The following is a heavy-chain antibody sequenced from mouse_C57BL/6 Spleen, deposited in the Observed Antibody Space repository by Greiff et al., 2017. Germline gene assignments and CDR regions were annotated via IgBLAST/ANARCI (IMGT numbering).Heavy chain of an antibody. J-gene: IGHJ2*01. V-gene: IGHV1-55*01. CDR1: GYTFTSYW. Sequence: QVHVKQSGAELVKPGASVKMSCKASGYTFTSYWITWVKQRPGQGLEWIGDIYPGSGSPNYNEKFKSKATLTVDTSSSTAYMQLSSLTSEDSAVYYCARGGFYSTSDYWGQGTTLTVSS. CDR2: IYPGSGSP. D-gene: IGHD2-5*01. CDR3: ARGGFYSTSDY.